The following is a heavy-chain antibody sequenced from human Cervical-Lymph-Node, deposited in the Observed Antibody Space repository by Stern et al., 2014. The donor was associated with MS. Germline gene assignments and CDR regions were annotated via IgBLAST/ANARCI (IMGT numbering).Heavy chain of an antibody. CDR3: AKADDYAAGIDA. Sequence: VQLMQSGGGMVQPGRSLRLSCEASGFKFDDFAMHWVRQAPGKGLERVSGLGWNSEGRGYADSVQGRFTISRDNAKSSLYLQMNSLTAEDTALYYCAKADDYAAGIDAWGQGTLVVVSS. D-gene: IGHD3-16*01. J-gene: IGHJ5*02. V-gene: IGHV3-9*01. CDR2: LGWNSEGR. CDR1: GFKFDDFA.